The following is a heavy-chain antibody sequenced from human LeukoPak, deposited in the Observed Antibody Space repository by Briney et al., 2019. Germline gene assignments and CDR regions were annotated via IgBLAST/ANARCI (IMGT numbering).Heavy chain of an antibody. D-gene: IGHD5-18*01. CDR3: ARPQGGYSYGSLDY. J-gene: IGHJ4*02. CDR1: GFTFSSYA. Sequence: GRSLRLSCAASGFTFSSYAMHWVRQAPGKGLEWVAVISYDGSNKYYADSVKGRFTISRDNSKNTLYQQMNSLRAEDTAVYYCARPQGGYSYGSLDYWGQGTLVTVSS. V-gene: IGHV3-30*04. CDR2: ISYDGSNK.